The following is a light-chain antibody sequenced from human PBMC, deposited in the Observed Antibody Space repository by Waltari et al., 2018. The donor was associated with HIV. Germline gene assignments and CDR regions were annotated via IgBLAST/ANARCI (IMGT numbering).Light chain of an antibody. J-gene: IGKJ1*01. V-gene: IGKV3-15*01. CDR2: GAS. CDR1: QSISSN. Sequence: EIEMTQSPATLSVSPGERATISCRASQSISSNLAWYQQKLGQDPRRRIYGASTRSTGIPARFSCSGSGTEFTLTISSLQSEDFAVYYCQQYNSWLRTFGQGTKVEIK. CDR3: QQYNSWLRT.